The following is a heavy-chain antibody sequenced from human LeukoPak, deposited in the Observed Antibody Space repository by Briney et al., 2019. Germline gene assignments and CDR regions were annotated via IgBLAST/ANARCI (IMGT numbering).Heavy chain of an antibody. CDR3: AWTHNWNYHDAFDI. CDR1: GFTFSSYG. J-gene: IGHJ3*02. Sequence: GGSLRLSCGASGFTFSSYGMHWVRQAPGKGLEWVAFIRYDGSNKYYADSVKGRFTISRDNSKNTLYLQMNSLRAEDTAVYYCAWTHNWNYHDAFDIWGQGTMVTVSS. D-gene: IGHD1-7*01. CDR2: IRYDGSNK. V-gene: IGHV3-30*02.